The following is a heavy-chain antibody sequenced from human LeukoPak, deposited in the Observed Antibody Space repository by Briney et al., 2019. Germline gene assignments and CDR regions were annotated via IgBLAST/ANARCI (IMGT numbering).Heavy chain of an antibody. D-gene: IGHD5-18*01. CDR3: ARHLSGVTGYTYGRGIDY. CDR1: GFTFSSYG. J-gene: IGHJ4*02. CDR2: IRNDGSIK. Sequence: GGSLRLSCAASGFTFSSYGMHWVRQAPGKGLEWVAFIRNDGSIKYYADSVKGRFTISRDNAKKSLYLQMNSLRAEDTAVYYCARHLSGVTGYTYGRGIDYWGQGTLVTVSS. V-gene: IGHV3-30*02.